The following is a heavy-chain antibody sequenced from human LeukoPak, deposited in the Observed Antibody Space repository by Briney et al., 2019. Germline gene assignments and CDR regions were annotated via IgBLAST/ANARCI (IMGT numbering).Heavy chain of an antibody. D-gene: IGHD6-19*01. Sequence: GASVKVSCKASGYTFTGYYMHWVRQAPGQGLEWMGWINPNSGGTNYAQKFQGRVTMTRDTSISTAYMELSRLRSDDTAVYYCARVLGGGQSSSGWCKSIDYWGQGTLVTVSS. CDR2: INPNSGGT. CDR1: GYTFTGYY. J-gene: IGHJ4*02. CDR3: ARVLGGGQSSSGWCKSIDY. V-gene: IGHV1-2*02.